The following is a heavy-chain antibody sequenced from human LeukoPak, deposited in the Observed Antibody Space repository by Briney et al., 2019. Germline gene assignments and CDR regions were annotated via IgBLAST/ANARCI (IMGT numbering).Heavy chain of an antibody. J-gene: IGHJ3*01. D-gene: IGHD2-2*01. CDR3: ARCTASCYANAFDV. Sequence: GGSLRLSCVASGFTFSNYAVSWVRQTPGKGLEWVSAISGGSTSAYYADSVKGRFTISRDNSKNTLYLQMSSLRPEDTAVYYCARCTASCYANAFDVWGQGTLLTVSS. CDR1: GFTFSNYA. CDR2: ISGGSTSA. V-gene: IGHV3-23*01.